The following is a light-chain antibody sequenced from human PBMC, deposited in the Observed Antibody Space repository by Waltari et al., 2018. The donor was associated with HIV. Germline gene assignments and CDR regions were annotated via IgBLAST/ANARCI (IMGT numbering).Light chain of an antibody. J-gene: IGLJ1*01. CDR1: SSNIGAGYD. CDR2: GNS. Sequence: QSVLTQPPSVSGAPGQRVTISCTGSSSNIGAGYDVHWYQQLPGTAPKLLIYGNSNRPSGVPDRFCGSKSGTSSSLAITGLQAEDDANYYCQSYDSSLSGVFGTGTKVTVL. CDR3: QSYDSSLSGV. V-gene: IGLV1-40*01.